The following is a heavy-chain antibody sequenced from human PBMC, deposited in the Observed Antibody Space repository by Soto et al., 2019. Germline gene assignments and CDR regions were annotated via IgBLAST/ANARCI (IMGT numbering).Heavy chain of an antibody. CDR2: IDPSDSYT. CDR3: ARDYGDYVRFWYYGMDV. J-gene: IGHJ6*02. V-gene: IGHV5-10-1*01. D-gene: IGHD4-17*01. Sequence: GESLKISCKGSGYSFTSYWISWVRQMPEKGLEWMGRIDPSDSYTNYSPSFQGHVTISADKSISTAYLQWSSLKASDTAMYYCARDYGDYVRFWYYGMDVWGQGTTVTVSS. CDR1: GYSFTSYW.